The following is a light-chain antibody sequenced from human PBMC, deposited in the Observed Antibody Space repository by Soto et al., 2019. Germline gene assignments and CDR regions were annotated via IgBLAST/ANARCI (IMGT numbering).Light chain of an antibody. Sequence: EIVLTQSPGTLSLSPGERATLSCRASQSVSSSYLAWYQQQPGQAPRLLIYGASSRATGIPDRFSGSGSGIDFTLTISRLELEDFAVYYCQQYGSSPITFGQGTRLEIK. CDR1: QSVSSSY. CDR2: GAS. V-gene: IGKV3-20*01. J-gene: IGKJ5*01. CDR3: QQYGSSPIT.